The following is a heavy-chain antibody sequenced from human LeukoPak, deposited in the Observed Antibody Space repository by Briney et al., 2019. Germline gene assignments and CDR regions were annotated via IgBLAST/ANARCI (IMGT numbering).Heavy chain of an antibody. CDR3: ARVRRYCSGGSCPYSFDY. J-gene: IGHJ4*02. CDR1: GGTFSSYA. Sequence: ASVKVSCKASGGTFSSYAISWVRQAPGQGLEWMGGIIPIFGAANYAQKFQGRVTITADKSTSTAYMELRSLRSDDTAVYYCARVRRYCSGGSCPYSFDYWGQGTLVTVSS. CDR2: IIPIFGAA. D-gene: IGHD2-15*01. V-gene: IGHV1-69*06.